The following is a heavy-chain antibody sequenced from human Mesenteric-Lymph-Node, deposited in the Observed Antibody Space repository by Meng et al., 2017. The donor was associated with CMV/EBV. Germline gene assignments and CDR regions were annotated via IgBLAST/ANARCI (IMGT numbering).Heavy chain of an antibody. V-gene: IGHV3-23*01. CDR3: AKPFHSSGWYGDFDY. CDR1: GFTFSSYS. J-gene: IGHJ4*02. Sequence: GESLKISCAASGFTFSSYSMNWVRQLPGKGLEWVSAIRGSGDNTFYADSVKGRFSTSRDNSKNTVYLQMNSLRAEDTAVYYCAKPFHSSGWYGDFDYWGQGTLVTVSS. D-gene: IGHD6-19*01. CDR2: IRGSGDNT.